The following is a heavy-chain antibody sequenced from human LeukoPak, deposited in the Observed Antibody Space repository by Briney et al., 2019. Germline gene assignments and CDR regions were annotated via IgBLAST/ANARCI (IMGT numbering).Heavy chain of an antibody. J-gene: IGHJ2*01. CDR1: GGSFTASH. CDR3: ARVTGGGNVAYWYFDL. CDR2: IHHAGDT. Sequence: SETLSLTCGVDGGSFTASHWSWIRQSPGKGLEWIGEIHHAGDTNYNPSLKSRVTISLDIYKAQFSLNLKSVTAADTAVYYCARVTGGGNVAYWYFDLWGRGTLVTVSS. D-gene: IGHD4-23*01. V-gene: IGHV4-34*01.